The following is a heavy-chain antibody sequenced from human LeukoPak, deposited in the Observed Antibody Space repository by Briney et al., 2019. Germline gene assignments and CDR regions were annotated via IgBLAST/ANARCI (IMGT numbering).Heavy chain of an antibody. D-gene: IGHD3-3*01. CDR2: IKQDGSEK. J-gene: IGHJ6*03. CDR3: ARVVWSGYSIYYYYYMDV. V-gene: IGHV3-7*01. Sequence: GGSLRLSCAASGFTFSSYWMSWVRQAPGKGLEWVANIKQDGSEKYYVDSVKGRFTISRDNAKNSLYLQMNSLRAEDTAVYYCARVVWSGYSIYYYYYMDVWAKGPRSPSP. CDR1: GFTFSSYW.